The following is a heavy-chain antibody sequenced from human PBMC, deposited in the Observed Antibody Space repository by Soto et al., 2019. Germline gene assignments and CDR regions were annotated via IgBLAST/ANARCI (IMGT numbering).Heavy chain of an antibody. CDR2: IDWDDDK. V-gene: IGHV2-70*01. CDR1: GFSLSTSGMC. D-gene: IGHD4-17*01. CDR3: ARIQLNSGNYGWFDP. J-gene: IGHJ5*02. Sequence: SGPTLVNPTQTLTLTCTFSGFSLSTSGMCVSWIRQPPGKALEWLALIDWDDDKYYSTSLKTRLTISKDTSKNQVVLTMTNMDPVDTAMYYCARIQLNSGNYGWFDPWGQGTLVTVSS.